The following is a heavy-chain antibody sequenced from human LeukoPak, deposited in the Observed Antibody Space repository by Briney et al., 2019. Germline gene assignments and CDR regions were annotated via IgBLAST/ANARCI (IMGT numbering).Heavy chain of an antibody. J-gene: IGHJ4*02. D-gene: IGHD6-19*01. CDR1: GYTFTDKY. Sequence: ASVKVSCKASGYTFTDKYLHWVRQAPGQGLAWMGWVNPNSGGRTYAQKFRGRVAMTSDTSINTAYMELETLTSDDTAVYYCAPNSGYSSGWFIGWGQGTLVIVSS. CDR2: VNPNSGGR. V-gene: IGHV1-2*02. CDR3: APNSGYSSGWFIG.